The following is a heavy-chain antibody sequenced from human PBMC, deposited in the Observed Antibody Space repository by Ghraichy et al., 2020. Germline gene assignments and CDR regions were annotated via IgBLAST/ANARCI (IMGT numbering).Heavy chain of an antibody. J-gene: IGHJ6*02. CDR2: ISHDGNSK. Sequence: GESLNISCAASRFTFSVYSMHWVRQAPGKGLEWVAVISHDGNSKYYADSVKGRFAISRDNSKNTLYLQMNSLRAEDTALYYCARDIKSSSWSYYYYAMDVWGQGTTVTVSS. CDR1: RFTFSVYS. V-gene: IGHV3-30*09. CDR3: ARDIKSSSWSYYYYAMDV. D-gene: IGHD6-13*01.